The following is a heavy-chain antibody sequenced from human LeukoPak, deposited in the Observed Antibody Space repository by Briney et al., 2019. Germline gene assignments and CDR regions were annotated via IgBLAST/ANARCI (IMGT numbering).Heavy chain of an antibody. J-gene: IGHJ5*01. CDR1: DGSISGHY. D-gene: IGHD5-24*01. CDR2: IHSSGSS. V-gene: IGHV4-59*11. Sequence: SETLSLTCTGSDGSISGHYWSWIRQPPGKGLEWIGYIHSSGSSNYNPSLKSRVTISVDTSKNKFSLKVYSVTAADTAVYYCERYGDGYRYDSWGQGVLVTVSS. CDR3: ERYGDGYRYDS.